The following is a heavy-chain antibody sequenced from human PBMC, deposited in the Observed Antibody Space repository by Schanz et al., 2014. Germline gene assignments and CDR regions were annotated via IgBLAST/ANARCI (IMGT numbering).Heavy chain of an antibody. CDR2: IWFDGTNK. V-gene: IGHV3-33*01. D-gene: IGHD3-22*01. CDR1: GFTLSSYG. CDR3: ARSNYYDNSDYYNSFDY. Sequence: QVQLVESGGGVVQPGRSLRLSCSASGFTLSSYGMHWVRQAPGKGLEWLAVIWFDGTNKYNADSVKGRFTISRDTSKNTLYLLLNSLRAEDTAVYYCARSNYYDNSDYYNSFDYWGQGTLVTVSS. J-gene: IGHJ4*02.